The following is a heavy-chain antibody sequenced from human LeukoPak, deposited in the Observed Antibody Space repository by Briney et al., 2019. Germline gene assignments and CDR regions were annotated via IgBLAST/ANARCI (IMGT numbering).Heavy chain of an antibody. V-gene: IGHV1-24*01. CDR2: VDPEDGET. J-gene: IGHJ6*02. CDR3: ATDSNCSGGSCYRDYYYYGMDV. Sequence: ASVKVSCKVSGYTLSESSMHWVRQAPGKGLEWMGGVDPEDGETIYAQKFQGRVTMTEDTSTDTAYIELSSLTSEDTAVYYCATDSNCSGGSCYRDYYYYGMDVWGQGTTVTVSS. CDR1: GYTLSESS. D-gene: IGHD2-15*01.